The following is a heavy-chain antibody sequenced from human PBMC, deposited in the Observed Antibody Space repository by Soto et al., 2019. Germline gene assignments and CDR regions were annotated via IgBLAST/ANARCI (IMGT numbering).Heavy chain of an antibody. CDR2: IYHSGNT. J-gene: IGHJ3*02. V-gene: IGHV4-4*02. Sequence: QVQLQESGPGLVKSSGPLSLTCAVSGGSISSRNWWSWVRQPPGKRLEWIGEIYHSGNTNYNPSLKSRVTISIDKSKNQFSLKLSSGTAADTAVYYCASKFGELLADAFDIWGQGTMVTVSS. CDR1: GGSISSRNW. D-gene: IGHD3-10*01. CDR3: ASKFGELLADAFDI.